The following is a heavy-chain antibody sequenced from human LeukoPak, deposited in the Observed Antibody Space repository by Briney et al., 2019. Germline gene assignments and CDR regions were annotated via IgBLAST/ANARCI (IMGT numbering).Heavy chain of an antibody. V-gene: IGHV4-34*01. J-gene: IGHJ4*02. CDR1: GGSFSGYY. CDR3: ARGLDWGGYFGY. CDR2: IKHSDSI. Sequence: SETLSLTCAVYGGSFSGYYWSWLRQPPGKGLEGIGEIKHSDSINYNPPLKSRDTISVDTSKDQFSLELSAGPAAGTVVYYWARGLDWGGYFGYWGGGTLVSVPS. D-gene: IGHD3-16*01.